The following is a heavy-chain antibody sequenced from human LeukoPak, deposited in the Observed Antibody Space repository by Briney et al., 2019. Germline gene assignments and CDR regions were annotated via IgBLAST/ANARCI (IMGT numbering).Heavy chain of an antibody. CDR2: INHSGST. Sequence: SETLSLTCAVYGGSFSGYYWSWIRQPPGKGLEWIGEINHSGSTNYNTSLKSRVTISVDTSKNQFSLKLSSVTAADTAVYYCARRSYCGGDCYMTLYGMDVWGQGTTVTVSS. D-gene: IGHD2-21*02. CDR3: ARRSYCGGDCYMTLYGMDV. J-gene: IGHJ6*02. V-gene: IGHV4-34*01. CDR1: GGSFSGYY.